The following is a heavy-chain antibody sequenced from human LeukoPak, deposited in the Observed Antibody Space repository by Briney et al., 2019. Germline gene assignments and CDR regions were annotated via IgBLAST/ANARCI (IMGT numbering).Heavy chain of an antibody. J-gene: IGHJ4*02. CDR1: GFTFSSYG. V-gene: IGHV3-23*01. CDR3: AKDGGDILTGYYSSDY. CDR2: ISGSGGST. Sequence: PGGSLRLSCAASGFTFSSYGMSWVRQAPGKGLEWVSAISGSGGSTYYADSVKGRFTISRDNSKNTLYLQMNSLRAEDTAVYYCAKDGGDILTGYYSSDYWGQGTLVTVSS. D-gene: IGHD3-9*01.